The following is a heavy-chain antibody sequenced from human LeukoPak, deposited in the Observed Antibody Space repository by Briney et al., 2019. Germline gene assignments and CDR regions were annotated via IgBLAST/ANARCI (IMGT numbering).Heavy chain of an antibody. V-gene: IGHV3-11*01. CDR2: ISSSGNSK. CDR1: GFTFSDYY. Sequence: GGSLRLSCAASGFTFSDYYMSWVRQAPGKGLEWVSYISSSGNSKYYADSVKGRFTISRDNAKNSLYLQMNSLRAEDTAVYYCARDRVGIAARPSFDYWGQGTLVTVSS. CDR3: ARDRVGIAARPSFDY. D-gene: IGHD6-6*01. J-gene: IGHJ4*02.